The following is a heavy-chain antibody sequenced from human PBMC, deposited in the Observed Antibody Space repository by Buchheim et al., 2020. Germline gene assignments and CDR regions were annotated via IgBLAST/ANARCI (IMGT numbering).Heavy chain of an antibody. CDR2: IYHDGSS. J-gene: IGHJ4*02. CDR3: ASPFTSSYDFDY. V-gene: IGHV4-39*01. Sequence: QLQLQEPGPGLVKPSETLSLTCSVSGGSISRTIYYWGWIRQPPGKGLEWIGSIYHDGSSYYNPSLKSRVTLSADTSKNQFSLKLSSVTAADTAVYYCASPFTSSYDFDYWGQGTL. D-gene: IGHD3-16*01. CDR1: GGSISRTIYY.